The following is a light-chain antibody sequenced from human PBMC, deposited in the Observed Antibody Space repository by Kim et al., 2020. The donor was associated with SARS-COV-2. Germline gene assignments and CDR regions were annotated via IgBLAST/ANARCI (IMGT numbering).Light chain of an antibody. CDR2: AAS. V-gene: IGKV1-16*01. CDR3: QQYTAYPPT. CDR1: QDIGNY. Sequence: DIRMTQSPSSLSASIGDRVTITCRASQDIGNYLAWFQQKPGKAPQSLIYAASTLQSGVPSRFSGSGSGTDFTLTIISLQPEDFATYYCQQYTAYPPTFGPGTKVDIK. J-gene: IGKJ3*01.